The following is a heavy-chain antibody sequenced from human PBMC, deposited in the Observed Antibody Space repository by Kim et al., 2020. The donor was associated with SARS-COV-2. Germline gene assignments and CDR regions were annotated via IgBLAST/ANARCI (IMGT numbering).Heavy chain of an antibody. CDR3: ARDQTVRGVTTPGSY. CDR2: INAGNGNT. Sequence: ASVKVSCKASGYTFTSYAMHWVRQAPGQRLEWMGWINAGNGNTKYSQKFQGRVTITRDTSASTAYMELSSLRSEDTAVYYCARDQTVRGVTTPGSYWGQGTLVTVSS. J-gene: IGHJ4*02. V-gene: IGHV1-3*01. D-gene: IGHD3-10*01. CDR1: GYTFTSYA.